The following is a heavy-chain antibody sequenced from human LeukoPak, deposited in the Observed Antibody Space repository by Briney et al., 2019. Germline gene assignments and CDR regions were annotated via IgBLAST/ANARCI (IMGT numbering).Heavy chain of an antibody. CDR3: TTAESWTRTTNYHYMRV. V-gene: IGHV1-8*02. Sequence: EASVKLSCKASGYTFTGYYINWVRQATGQGLEWMGWMNPNSGNTGYAQKFQGRVTMTRNTSISTDYMQLSSLRSEDTAVYYCTTAESWTRTTNYHYMRVGGKGTTATVSS. D-gene: IGHD1-1*01. CDR2: MNPNSGNT. J-gene: IGHJ6*03. CDR1: GYTFTGYY.